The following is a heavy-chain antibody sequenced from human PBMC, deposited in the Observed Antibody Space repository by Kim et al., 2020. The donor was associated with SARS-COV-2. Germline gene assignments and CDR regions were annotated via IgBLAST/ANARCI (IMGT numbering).Heavy chain of an antibody. CDR1: GFTFSSYG. CDR3: AKDPYDSMRGISAASNWFDP. Sequence: GGSLRLSCAASGFTFSSYGMHWVRQAPGKGLEWVAVISYDGSNKYYADSVKGRFTISRDNSKNTLYLQMNSLRAEDTAVYYCAKDPYDSMRGISAASNWFDPWGQGTLVTVSS. V-gene: IGHV3-30*18. J-gene: IGHJ5*02. CDR2: ISYDGSNK. D-gene: IGHD3-22*01.